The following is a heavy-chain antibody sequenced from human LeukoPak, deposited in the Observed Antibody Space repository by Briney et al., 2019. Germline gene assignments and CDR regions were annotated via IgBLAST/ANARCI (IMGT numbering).Heavy chain of an antibody. Sequence: PSETLSLTCTVSGGSISSYYWSWIRQPPGKGLEWIGYIYYSGSTNYNPSLKRRGTISVDTSKNQFSLKLSSVTAADTAVYYCARSRYSGSLYYFDYWGQGTLVTVSS. CDR2: IYYSGST. D-gene: IGHD1-26*01. CDR1: GGSISSYY. J-gene: IGHJ4*02. CDR3: ARSRYSGSLYYFDY. V-gene: IGHV4-59*01.